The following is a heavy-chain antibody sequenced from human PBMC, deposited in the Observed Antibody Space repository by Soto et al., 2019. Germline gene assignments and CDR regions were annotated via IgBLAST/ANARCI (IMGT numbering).Heavy chain of an antibody. Sequence: GGSLRLSCAASGFTFNAYSLSWVRQAPGKGLEWVSAISTTGGSTYYADSVKGRFTISRDNSQNTLSLQMSSLRAEDTAVYFCARPDGSTYSFRYWGQGTLVTVSS. J-gene: IGHJ4*02. V-gene: IGHV3-23*01. CDR2: ISTTGGST. CDR1: GFTFNAYS. D-gene: IGHD3-10*01. CDR3: ARPDGSTYSFRY.